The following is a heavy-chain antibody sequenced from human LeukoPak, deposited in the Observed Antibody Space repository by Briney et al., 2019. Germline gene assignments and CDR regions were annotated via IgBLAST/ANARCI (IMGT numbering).Heavy chain of an antibody. D-gene: IGHD2-8*01. V-gene: IGHV3-23*01. CDR1: GFTFSSYA. Sequence: GGSLRLSCAASGFTFSSYAMSWVRQAPGKGLEWVSAISGSGGSTYYADSVKGRFTISRDNSKNTLYLQMNSLRAEDTAVYYCAKGGGKYCTNGVCYLDYWGQGTLVTVSS. CDR2: ISGSGGST. CDR3: AKGGGKYCTNGVCYLDY. J-gene: IGHJ4*02.